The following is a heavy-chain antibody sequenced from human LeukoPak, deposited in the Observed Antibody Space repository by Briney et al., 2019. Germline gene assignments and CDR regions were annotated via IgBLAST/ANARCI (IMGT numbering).Heavy chain of an antibody. CDR3: AKDPYALWFGDLSYYFDF. V-gene: IGHV3-23*01. J-gene: IGHJ4*01. CDR1: GFTFSNYA. D-gene: IGHD3-10*01. Sequence: PGGSLRLSCAASGFTFSNYAMRWVRQAPGKGLEWVSGISGSGDSTYYADSVKGRFTISRDNSKNTLYLQMNSLRADDTAVYYCAKDPYALWFGDLSYYFDFWGHGTLVTVSS. CDR2: ISGSGDST.